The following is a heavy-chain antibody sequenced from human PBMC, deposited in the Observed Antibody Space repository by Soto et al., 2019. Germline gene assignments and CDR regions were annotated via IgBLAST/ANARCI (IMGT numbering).Heavy chain of an antibody. D-gene: IGHD5-18*01. CDR3: VRSKGGYSYGTPFDY. J-gene: IGHJ4*02. Sequence: EVPLEESGGALVQPGRSLRLSCAASGFTFDDYAMHWVRQVLGKGLEWVSSISWNSGNIGYADSVKGRFTTSRDNAKNSLYLQMNSLRPEDTPLYYCVRSKGGYSYGTPFDYWGQGTLVTVSS. V-gene: IGHV3-9*01. CDR2: ISWNSGNI. CDR1: GFTFDDYA.